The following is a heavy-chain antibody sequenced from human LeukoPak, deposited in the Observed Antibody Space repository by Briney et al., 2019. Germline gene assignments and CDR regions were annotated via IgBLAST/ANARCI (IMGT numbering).Heavy chain of an antibody. Sequence: AGGSLRLSCSASGFTFSSYAMYWVRQAPGKGLEYVSAITSNGGSAYYADSVEGRFTISRDNSRNTLYLQMSSLRADDTAVYYCVGFRATAGLYWGQGTLVTVSS. D-gene: IGHD6-13*01. CDR3: VGFRATAGLY. CDR1: GFTFSSYA. J-gene: IGHJ4*02. V-gene: IGHV3-64D*06. CDR2: ITSNGGSA.